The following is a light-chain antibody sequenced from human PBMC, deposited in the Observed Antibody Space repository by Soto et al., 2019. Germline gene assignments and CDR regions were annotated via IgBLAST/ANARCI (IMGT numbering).Light chain of an antibody. Sequence: DIQMTQSPSTLSASVGDRVTITCRASQSISSWLASYQQKPGKAPKLLIYKASSLGSGVPSRFSGSGSGIDFPLTNSSLGADDFSIYYCQQYCNYSTFGQGTKLEIK. CDR3: QQYCNYST. CDR1: QSISSW. J-gene: IGKJ2*01. CDR2: KAS. V-gene: IGKV1-5*03.